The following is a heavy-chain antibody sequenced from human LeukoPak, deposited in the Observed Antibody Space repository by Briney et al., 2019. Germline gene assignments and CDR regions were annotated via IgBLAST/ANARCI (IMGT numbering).Heavy chain of an antibody. D-gene: IGHD3-16*01. CDR1: GGSVTSGTYH. CDR2: VYFDGGT. J-gene: IGHJ5*02. Sequence: SETLSLTCSVSGGSVTSGTYHWGWIRQPPGKGLEWIGSVYFDGGTHYKPSLQSRVTISVDTSKNQFSLRLSSVTAADTALYYCARGHYYDGRGRCDPWGQGTLVTVSS. V-gene: IGHV4-39*07. CDR3: ARGHYYDGRGRCDP.